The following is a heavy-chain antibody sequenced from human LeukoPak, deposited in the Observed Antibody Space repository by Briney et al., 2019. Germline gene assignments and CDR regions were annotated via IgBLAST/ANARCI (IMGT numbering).Heavy chain of an antibody. CDR1: GFTFSSYS. CDR2: ISSSSNYI. CDR3: AREKNSGGLDY. V-gene: IGHV3-21*01. J-gene: IGHJ4*02. Sequence: GGSLRLSCAASGFTFSSYSMNWVRQAPGKGLEWVSSISSSSNYIYYADSVKGRFTISRDNAKSSLYLQMNSLRAEDTAVYFCAREKNSGGLDYWGQGTLVTVSS. D-gene: IGHD4-23*01.